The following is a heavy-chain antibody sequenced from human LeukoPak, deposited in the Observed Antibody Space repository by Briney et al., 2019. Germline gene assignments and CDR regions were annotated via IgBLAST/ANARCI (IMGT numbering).Heavy chain of an antibody. CDR1: GYTFTSYG. CDR3: ARGYSSSSTTPGAEYFQH. V-gene: IGHV1-18*01. J-gene: IGHJ1*01. D-gene: IGHD6-13*01. CDR2: ISAYNGNT. Sequence: ASVKVSCKASGYTFTSYGISWVRQAPGQGLEWMGWISAYNGNTNYAQKLQGRVTMTTDTSTSTAYMELRSLRSDDTAVYYCARGYSSSSTTPGAEYFQHWGQGTLVTVSS.